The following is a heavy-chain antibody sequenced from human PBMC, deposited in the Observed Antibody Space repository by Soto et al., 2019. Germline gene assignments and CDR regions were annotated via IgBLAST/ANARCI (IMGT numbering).Heavy chain of an antibody. D-gene: IGHD6-13*01. Sequence: GASVKVSCKASGGTFSSYAISWVRQALGQGLEWMGGIIPIFGTANYAQKFQGRVTITADESTSTAYMELSSLRSEDTAVYYCARAIRYSSSWLVDYWGQGTLVTVSS. J-gene: IGHJ4*02. CDR3: ARAIRYSSSWLVDY. CDR1: GGTFSSYA. CDR2: IIPIFGTA. V-gene: IGHV1-69*13.